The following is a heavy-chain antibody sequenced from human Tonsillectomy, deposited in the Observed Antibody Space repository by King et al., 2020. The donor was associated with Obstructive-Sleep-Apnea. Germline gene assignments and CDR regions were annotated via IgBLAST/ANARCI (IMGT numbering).Heavy chain of an antibody. CDR1: GFTFSTYS. Sequence: VQLVESGGGLVKPGGSLRLSCAASGFTFSTYSMNWVRQAPGKGLEWVSSISYSSGYIYYADSVKGRFTISRDNAKNSLYLQMNSLRAEDTAVYYCVRVMSSSWTYGMDVWGQGTTVTVSS. V-gene: IGHV3-21*01. CDR2: ISYSSGYI. J-gene: IGHJ6*02. CDR3: VRVMSSSWTYGMDV. D-gene: IGHD6-13*01.